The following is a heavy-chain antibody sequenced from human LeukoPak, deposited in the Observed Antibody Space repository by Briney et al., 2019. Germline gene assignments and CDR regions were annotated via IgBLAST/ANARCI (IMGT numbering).Heavy chain of an antibody. D-gene: IGHD6-13*01. CDR2: ISDSGDTP. V-gene: IGHV3-23*01. J-gene: IGHJ2*01. CDR3: AKDPRPYSSSWDSYWYFDL. CDR1: GFTFSSYA. Sequence: PGGSLRLSCTASGFTFSSYAMSWVRQAPGKGLKWVSSISDSGDTPYYADSVKGLFTISRDNSKNTLYLQMNSLRAEDTAVYYCAKDPRPYSSSWDSYWYFDLWGRGTLVTVSS.